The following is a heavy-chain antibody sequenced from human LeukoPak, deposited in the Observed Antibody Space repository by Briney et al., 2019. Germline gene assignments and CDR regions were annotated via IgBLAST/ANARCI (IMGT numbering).Heavy chain of an antibody. J-gene: IGHJ5*02. CDR2: IYYSGST. CDR3: ARDRGSGSYFGWFDP. D-gene: IGHD3-10*01. Sequence: SETLSLTCTVSGGSVSSGSYYWSWLRQPPGKGLESIVYIYYSGSTNYNPSLRSRVTISVDTSKNQFSLKLSSVTAADTAVYYCARDRGSGSYFGWFDPWGQGTLVTVSS. V-gene: IGHV4-61*01. CDR1: GGSVSSGSYY.